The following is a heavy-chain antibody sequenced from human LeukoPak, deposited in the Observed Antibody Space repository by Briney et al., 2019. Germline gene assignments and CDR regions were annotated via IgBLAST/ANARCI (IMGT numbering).Heavy chain of an antibody. J-gene: IGHJ5*02. D-gene: IGHD3-3*01. CDR2: ISAYNGNT. CDR1: GYTFTSYG. V-gene: IGHV1-18*01. Sequence: EASVKVSCKASGYTFTSYGNSWVRQAPGQGLEWMGWISAYNGNTNYAQKLQGRVTMTTDTSTSTAYMELRSLRSDDTAVYYCARGVYDFWSGYYTGSGAFDPWGQGTLVTVSS. CDR3: ARGVYDFWSGYYTGSGAFDP.